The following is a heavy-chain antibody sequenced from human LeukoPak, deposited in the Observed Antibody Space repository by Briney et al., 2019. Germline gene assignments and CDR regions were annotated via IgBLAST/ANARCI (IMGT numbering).Heavy chain of an antibody. CDR2: LYSGGSA. CDR3: ARGGGCSSTSCSDAFDI. Sequence: GGSLRLSCAASGLSVSTNYMSWVRQTPEKGLEWVSILYSGGSAYYPDSLNGRFTISRDNAKNTLYLQMNSLRAEDTAVYYCARGGGCSSTSCSDAFDIWGQGTMVTVSS. CDR1: GLSVSTNY. D-gene: IGHD2-2*01. V-gene: IGHV3-66*01. J-gene: IGHJ3*02.